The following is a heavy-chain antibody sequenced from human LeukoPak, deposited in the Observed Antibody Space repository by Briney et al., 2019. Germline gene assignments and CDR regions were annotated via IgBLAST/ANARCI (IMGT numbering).Heavy chain of an antibody. CDR3: ARGGRRLAAAGKASLKACDY. Sequence: SETLSLTCAVYGGSFSGYYWGWIRQPPGKGLEWIGEINHSGSTNYNPSLKSRVTISVDTSKNQFSLKLSSVTAADTAVYYCARGGRRLAAAGKASLKACDYWGQGTLVTVSS. V-gene: IGHV4-34*01. CDR2: INHSGST. J-gene: IGHJ4*02. CDR1: GGSFSGYY. D-gene: IGHD6-13*01.